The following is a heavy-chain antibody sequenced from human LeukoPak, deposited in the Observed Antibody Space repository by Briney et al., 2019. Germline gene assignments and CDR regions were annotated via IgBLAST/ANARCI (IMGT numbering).Heavy chain of an antibody. CDR2: IKAKTHGGTT. J-gene: IGHJ3*02. V-gene: IGHV3-15*01. CDR1: GFTFTNAW. Sequence: GGSLRLSCIASGFTFTNAWMSWVRQAPGKGLEWVGRIKAKTHGGTTDYAAPVNGRFAISRDDSTNTVYLQMNSLKTDDTALYYCVTEGFTYGFHSCDTWGQGTTVTISS. D-gene: IGHD5-18*01. CDR3: VTEGFTYGFHSCDT.